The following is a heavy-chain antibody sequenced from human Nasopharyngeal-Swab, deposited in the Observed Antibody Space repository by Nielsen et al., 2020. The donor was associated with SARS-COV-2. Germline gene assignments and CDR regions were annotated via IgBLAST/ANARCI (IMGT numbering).Heavy chain of an antibody. CDR3: ARARITTIFLQDGFDL. J-gene: IGHJ3*01. V-gene: IGHV1-69*13. CDR1: GDTFSNHC. Sequence: SVKVSCKASGDTFSNHCVGWVRQAPGRGLDWMGGIIPLIGTTDYAQNFQGRVTITADESTSTAYMELSSLTSEDTAVYYCARARITTIFLQDGFDLWGQGTLVTVSS. D-gene: IGHD3-3*01. CDR2: IIPLIGTT.